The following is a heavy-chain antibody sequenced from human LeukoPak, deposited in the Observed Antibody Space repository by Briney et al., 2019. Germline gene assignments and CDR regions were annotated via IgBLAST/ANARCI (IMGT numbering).Heavy chain of an antibody. Sequence: GGSLRLSCAASGFTFSSYAMRWVRQAPGKGLEWVSGISGSGGSTYYADSVKGRFTISRDNSKNTLYLQMNSLRAEDTAVYYCAKDGVVTITFGYWGQGTLVTVSS. CDR1: GFTFSSYA. CDR3: AKDGVVTITFGY. D-gene: IGHD3-16*01. J-gene: IGHJ4*02. CDR2: ISGSGGST. V-gene: IGHV3-23*01.